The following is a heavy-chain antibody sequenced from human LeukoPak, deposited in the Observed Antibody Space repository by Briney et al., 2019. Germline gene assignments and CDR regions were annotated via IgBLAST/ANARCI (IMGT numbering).Heavy chain of an antibody. D-gene: IGHD3-22*01. CDR3: ARASSGAPRLGFDP. CDR2: IYYSGST. J-gene: IGHJ5*02. V-gene: IGHV4-31*03. Sequence: PSETLSLTCTVSGGSISSGGYYWSWIRQHPGKGLEWIGYIYYSGSTYYNPSLKSRLTISLGTSKNQFSLNLSSVTAADTAVYYCARASSGAPRLGFDPWGHGTLVTVSS. CDR1: GGSISSGGYY.